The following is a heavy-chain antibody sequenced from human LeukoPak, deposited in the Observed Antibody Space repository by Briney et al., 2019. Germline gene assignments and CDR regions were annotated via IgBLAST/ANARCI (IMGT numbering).Heavy chain of an antibody. D-gene: IGHD3-10*01. Sequence: GGSLRLSCAASGFTFGDYAMSWFRQAPGKGLEWVGFIRSKAYGGTTEYAASVKGRFTISRDDSKSIAYLQMNSLKTEDTAVYYCTRDPEEYYYGSGKTFGPFDYWGQGTLVTVSS. CDR3: TRDPEEYYYGSGKTFGPFDY. CDR1: GFTFGDYA. J-gene: IGHJ4*02. CDR2: IRSKAYGGTT. V-gene: IGHV3-49*03.